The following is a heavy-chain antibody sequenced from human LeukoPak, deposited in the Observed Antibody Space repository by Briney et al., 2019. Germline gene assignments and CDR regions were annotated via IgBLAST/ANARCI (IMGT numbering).Heavy chain of an antibody. CDR3: ARDRGSGEGRTFDY. J-gene: IGHJ4*02. CDR1: GFTFSSYA. V-gene: IGHV3-21*01. D-gene: IGHD2-15*01. CDR2: ISSGSSYI. Sequence: KPGGSLRLSCADSGFTFSSYAMNWVRQAPGKGLEWVSPISSGSSYIHYADSVKGRFTISRANAKNSLYLQMNSLRGEDTAVYYGARDRGSGEGRTFDYWGQGALVTVSS.